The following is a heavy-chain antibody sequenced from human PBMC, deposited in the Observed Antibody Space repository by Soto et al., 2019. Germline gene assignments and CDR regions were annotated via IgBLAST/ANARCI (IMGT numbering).Heavy chain of an antibody. CDR2: IDSSTKYT. Sequence: QVQLVESGGGLVRPGGSLRLSCEASGFTFRDYYMTWFRQAPGKGLEWLSYIDSSTKYTNYTDSVKGRFTISRDNAKNSLYLQMNRLRADDTAVYYCAREYYYTMDVWGQGTMVTVSS. CDR3: AREYYYTMDV. CDR1: GFTFRDYY. J-gene: IGHJ6*02. V-gene: IGHV3-11*05.